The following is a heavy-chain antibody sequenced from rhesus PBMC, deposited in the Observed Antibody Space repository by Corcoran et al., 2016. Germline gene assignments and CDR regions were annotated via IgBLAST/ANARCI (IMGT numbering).Heavy chain of an antibody. V-gene: IGHV1-111*02. CDR1: GYTFTDYY. Sequence: EVQLVQSGAEVKKPGASVTISCKASGYTFTDYYLHWVRQTPGKGLEWRGHLDPGDWETRHAQKFRDRRTITADTSTDTSYMELSSLRSEDRAVYYFATDGTFMVPGNVWGPGVLVTVSS. CDR3: ATDGTFMVPGNV. D-gene: IGHD4-17*01. J-gene: IGHJ5-1*01. CDR2: LDPGDWET.